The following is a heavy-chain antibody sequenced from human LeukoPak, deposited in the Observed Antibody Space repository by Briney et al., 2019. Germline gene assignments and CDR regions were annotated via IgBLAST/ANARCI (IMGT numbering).Heavy chain of an antibody. V-gene: IGHV3-13*04. Sequence: PGGSLRLSCAASGFTFSSFDMHWVRQVTGKGLEWVSGIGPGGETYYADSVKGRFTVSRDNSKNTLYVQVNSLRAEDTAVYYCAKDDYGMDVWGQGATVTVSS. J-gene: IGHJ6*02. CDR2: IGPGGET. CDR3: AKDDYGMDV. CDR1: GFTFSSFD.